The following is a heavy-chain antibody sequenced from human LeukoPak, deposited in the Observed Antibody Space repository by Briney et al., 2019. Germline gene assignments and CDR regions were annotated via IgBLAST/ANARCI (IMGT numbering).Heavy chain of an antibody. CDR3: APPGGLYGTDY. V-gene: IGHV3-23*01. D-gene: IGHD4-17*01. CDR1: GFTFSSNA. CDR2: ISASSGGT. Sequence: GGSLRLSCAASGFTFSSNAMSWVRQAPGKGLEWVSSISASSGGTYYADSVKGRFTISRDNSKNTLYLQLNILRAEDTAVYYCAPPGGLYGTDYWGQGTLVTVSS. J-gene: IGHJ4*02.